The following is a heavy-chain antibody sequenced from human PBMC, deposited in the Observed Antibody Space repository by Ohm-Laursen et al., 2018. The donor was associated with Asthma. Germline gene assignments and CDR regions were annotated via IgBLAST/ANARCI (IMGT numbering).Heavy chain of an antibody. V-gene: IGHV3-21*01. Sequence: SLRLSCAASGYTFSRYSIHWVRQVPGKGLEWVASISTASTFIYYADSVRGRFTTSRDNAKNSVYLQMNSLRAEGTALYYCARGSYRWDIAAAGTGGYYFDYWGQGTLVTVSS. CDR3: ARGSYRWDIAAAGTGGYYFDY. D-gene: IGHD6-13*01. CDR1: GYTFSRYS. CDR2: ISTASTFI. J-gene: IGHJ4*02.